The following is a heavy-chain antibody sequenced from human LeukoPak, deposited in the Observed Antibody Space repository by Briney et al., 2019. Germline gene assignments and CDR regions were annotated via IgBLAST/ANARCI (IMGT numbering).Heavy chain of an antibody. D-gene: IGHD3-22*01. Sequence: GESLRLSCAASGFTFSSYAMSWVRQAPGKGLEWVSAISGSGGSTYYADSVKGRFTISRDNSKNTLYLQMNSLRAEDTAVYYCAKDSAYYYDSSGYYYVYSTGYFDYWGQGTLVTVSS. CDR3: AKDSAYYYDSSGYYYVYSTGYFDY. CDR2: ISGSGGST. V-gene: IGHV3-23*01. J-gene: IGHJ4*02. CDR1: GFTFSSYA.